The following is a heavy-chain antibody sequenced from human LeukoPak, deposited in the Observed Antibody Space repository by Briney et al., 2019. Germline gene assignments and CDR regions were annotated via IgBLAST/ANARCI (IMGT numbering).Heavy chain of an antibody. CDR2: IVVGSGNT. J-gene: IGHJ4*02. CDR3: AAELGYSSSWYYLDY. CDR1: GFTFTSSA. V-gene: IGHV1-58*02. D-gene: IGHD6-13*01. Sequence: SMKVSCKASGFTFTSSAMQWVRQARGQRLEWIGWIVVGSGNTNYAQKFQERVTITRDMPTSTAYMELSSLRSEDTAVYYCAAELGYSSSWYYLDYWGQGTLVTVSS.